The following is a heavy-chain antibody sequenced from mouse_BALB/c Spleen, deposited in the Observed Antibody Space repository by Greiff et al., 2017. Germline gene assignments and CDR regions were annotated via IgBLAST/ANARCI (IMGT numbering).Heavy chain of an antibody. CDR1: GFTFSSYG. CDR2: NNSNGGST. Sequence: EVKLMESGGGLVQPGGSLKLSCAASGFTFSSYGMSWVRQTPDKRLELVATNNSNGGSTYYPDSVKGRFTISRDNAKNTLYLQMSSLKSEDTAMYYCARGGGNFDYYAMDYWGQGTSVTVSS. D-gene: IGHD2-1*01. V-gene: IGHV5-6-3*01. CDR3: ARGGGNFDYYAMDY. J-gene: IGHJ4*01.